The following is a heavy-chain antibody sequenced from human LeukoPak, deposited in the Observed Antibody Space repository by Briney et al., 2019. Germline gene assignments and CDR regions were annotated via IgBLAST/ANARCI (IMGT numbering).Heavy chain of an antibody. D-gene: IGHD4-17*01. Sequence: GGSLRLSCAASGFTFSSYWMSWVRQAPAKGLEWVANIKQDGSEKYYVDSVKGRFTISRDNAKNSLYLQMNSLRAEDTAVYYCARDPYGEVVDYWGQGTLVTVSS. V-gene: IGHV3-7*03. CDR3: ARDPYGEVVDY. CDR1: GFTFSSYW. CDR2: IKQDGSEK. J-gene: IGHJ4*02.